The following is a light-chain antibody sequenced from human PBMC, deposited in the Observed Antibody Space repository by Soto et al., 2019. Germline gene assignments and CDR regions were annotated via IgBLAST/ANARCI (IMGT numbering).Light chain of an antibody. V-gene: IGLV2-18*01. J-gene: IGLJ1*01. CDR3: SLYTSNGSLI. Sequence: QSALTQPPSVSGSPGQSVTISCTGTTSDIDNYDSVSWYQQAPGTAPKLIIYDVNNRPSGAPDRFSGSTSGNTASLTISRLQAEDETDYFCSLYTSNGSLIFGPGTKLTVI. CDR1: TSDIDNYDS. CDR2: DVN.